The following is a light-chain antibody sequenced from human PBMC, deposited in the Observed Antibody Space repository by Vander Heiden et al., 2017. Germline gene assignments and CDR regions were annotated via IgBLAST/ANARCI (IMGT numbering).Light chain of an antibody. V-gene: IGLV1-44*01. Sequence: QSVLTQPPSASGTPGQRVTISCSGSTSNIGGNTVHWYQHLPGAAPKRLIDNSSQRPSGVPDRFSGYKSGTSASLAISGLQSEDEADYYCSTWDDRLNIWVFGGGTKVTVL. CDR2: NSS. CDR3: STWDDRLNIWV. J-gene: IGLJ3*02. CDR1: TSNIGGNT.